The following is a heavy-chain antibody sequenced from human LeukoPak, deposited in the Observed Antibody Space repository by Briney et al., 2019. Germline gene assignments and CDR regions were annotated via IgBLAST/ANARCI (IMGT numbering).Heavy chain of an antibody. J-gene: IGHJ6*02. CDR2: ISYDGSNK. V-gene: IGHV3-30-3*01. Sequence: PGTSLRLSCATSGFTFSTYALHWVRQAPGKGLEWVSLISYDGSNKFYADFVKGRFTISRDNSKNTLYLEMNRLRPEDTAVYYCAREPGSTWTSYYYSGLDVWGQGTTVTVSS. D-gene: IGHD6-13*01. CDR3: AREPGSTWTSYYYSGLDV. CDR1: GFTFSTYA.